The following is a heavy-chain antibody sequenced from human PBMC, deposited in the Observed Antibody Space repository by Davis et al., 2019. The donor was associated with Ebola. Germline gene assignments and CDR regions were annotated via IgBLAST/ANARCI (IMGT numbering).Heavy chain of an antibody. CDR3: ARTLVSPSSDGMDV. CDR2: INSNSGGA. J-gene: IGHJ6*02. CDR1: GYTFTGYY. V-gene: IGHV1-2*02. Sequence: ASVKVSCKASGYTFTGYYIHWVRQAPGQGLEWMGWINSNSGGAKYAQNFQGRVTMTRDTSISTAYMEMGSLRSDDTAVYYCARTLVSPSSDGMDVWGQGTTVRVSS. D-gene: IGHD4-23*01.